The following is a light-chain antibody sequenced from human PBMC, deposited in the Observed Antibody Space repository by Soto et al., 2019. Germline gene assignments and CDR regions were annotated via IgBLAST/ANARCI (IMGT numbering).Light chain of an antibody. J-gene: IGKJ1*01. CDR2: AAS. CDR3: QQYNTYSWT. CDR1: QGIRND. Sequence: AIQMTQSPSSLSASVGDRVTITCRASQGIRNDLGWYQQKPGKATKLLIYAASSLQSGVPSRVSGSGSGTDFTLTISSLQPDDFATYYCQQYNTYSWTFGPGTKVDIK. V-gene: IGKV1-6*01.